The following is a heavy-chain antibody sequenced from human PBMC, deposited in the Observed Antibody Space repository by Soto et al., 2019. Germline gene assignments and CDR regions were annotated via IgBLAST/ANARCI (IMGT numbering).Heavy chain of an antibody. CDR3: ARGSDYSNYFDY. CDR1: GGSISSSSYY. D-gene: IGHD4-4*01. J-gene: IGHJ4*02. Sequence: QLQLQESGPGLVKPSETLSLTCTVSGGSISSSSYYWGWIRQPPGKGLEWIGSIYYSGSTYYNPSLKSRVTISVDTSKNQFSLKLSSVTAADTAVYYCARGSDYSNYFDYWGQGTLVTVSS. CDR2: IYYSGST. V-gene: IGHV4-39*01.